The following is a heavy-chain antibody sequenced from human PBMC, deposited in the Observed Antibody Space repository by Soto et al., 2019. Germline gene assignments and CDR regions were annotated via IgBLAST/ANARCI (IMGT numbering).Heavy chain of an antibody. CDR2: ISSSSSYI. CDR3: ARQLGYCXSTSCYLGVDYYYGMDV. J-gene: IGHJ6*02. Sequence: GESLKISCAASGFTFSIYSMNWVRQAPGKGLEWVSSISSSSSYIYYADSVKGRFTISRDNAKNSLYLQMNSLRAEDTAVYYCARQLGYCXSTSCYLGVDYYYGMDVWGQGTTVTVSS. V-gene: IGHV3-21*01. CDR1: GFTFSIYS. D-gene: IGHD2-2*01.